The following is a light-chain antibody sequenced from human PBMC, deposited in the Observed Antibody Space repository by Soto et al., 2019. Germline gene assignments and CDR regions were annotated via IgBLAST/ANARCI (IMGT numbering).Light chain of an antibody. J-gene: IGKJ1*01. CDR2: KAS. V-gene: IGKV1-5*03. CDR3: QQYNDNWT. Sequence: DIQMTQSPSTLSASVGDRVTITCRASQSTSSWLAWYQQKPGTAPKLLIYKASTLQSGVPSRFSGSGSGTEFTLTISSLQPDDSATYYCQQYNDNWTFGQGTKV. CDR1: QSTSSW.